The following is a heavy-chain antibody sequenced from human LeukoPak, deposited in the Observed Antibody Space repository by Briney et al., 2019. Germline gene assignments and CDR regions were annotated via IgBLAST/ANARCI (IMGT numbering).Heavy chain of an antibody. CDR1: GFTFSTYA. CDR2: TSGSGGST. CDR3: AKDAWVSSSAWYDY. D-gene: IGHD6-19*01. J-gene: IGHJ4*02. Sequence: GGSLRLSCAASGFTFSTYAMSWVRQAPGKGLEWVSATSGSGGSTYYADSVKGRFTFSRDNSKNTLYLQMNSLRAEDTAIYYCAKDAWVSSSAWYDYWGQGTLVTVSS. V-gene: IGHV3-23*01.